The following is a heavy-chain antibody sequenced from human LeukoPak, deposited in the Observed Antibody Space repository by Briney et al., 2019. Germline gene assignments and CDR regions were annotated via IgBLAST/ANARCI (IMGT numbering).Heavy chain of an antibody. CDR1: GYTFTSYY. CDR2: INPSGGST. CDR3: ARTGGSYPDLLWYFDL. Sequence: ASVKVSCKASGYTFTSYYMHRVRQAPGQGLERMGIINPSGGSTSYAQKFQGRVTMTRDTSTSTVYMELSSLRSEDTAVYYCARTGGSYPDLLWYFDLWGRGTLVTVSS. D-gene: IGHD1-26*01. V-gene: IGHV1-46*01. J-gene: IGHJ2*01.